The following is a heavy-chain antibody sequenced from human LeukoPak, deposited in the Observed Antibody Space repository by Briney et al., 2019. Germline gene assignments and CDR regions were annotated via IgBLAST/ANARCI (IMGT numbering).Heavy chain of an antibody. J-gene: IGHJ4*02. Sequence: ASVKVSCKASGGTFSSYAISWVRQAPGQGLEWMGGIFPIFGTANYAQKFQGRVTITADESTSTAYMELSSLRSEDTAVYYCARDVEGIAAAGYLFDYWGQGTLVTVSS. CDR3: ARDVEGIAAAGYLFDY. D-gene: IGHD6-13*01. CDR1: GGTFSSYA. V-gene: IGHV1-69*13. CDR2: IFPIFGTA.